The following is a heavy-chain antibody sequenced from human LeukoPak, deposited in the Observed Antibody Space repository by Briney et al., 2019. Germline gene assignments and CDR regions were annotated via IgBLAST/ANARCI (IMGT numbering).Heavy chain of an antibody. D-gene: IGHD3-10*01. CDR3: ARTLVRGVILYYFDY. V-gene: IGHV4-39*01. CDR2: IYYSGST. J-gene: IGHJ4*02. Sequence: SETLSLTCTVSGCSISSSSYYWGWIRQPPGKGLEWIGSIYYSGSTYYNPSLKSRVTISVDTSKNQFSLKLSSVTAADTAVYYCARTLVRGVILYYFDYWGQGTLVTVSS. CDR1: GCSISSSSYY.